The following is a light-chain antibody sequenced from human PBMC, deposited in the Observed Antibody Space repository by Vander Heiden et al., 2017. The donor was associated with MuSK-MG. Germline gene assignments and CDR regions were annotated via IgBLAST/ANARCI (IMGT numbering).Light chain of an antibody. CDR2: GAS. CDR1: QSVSSSY. CDR3: QQYGSSPMYT. V-gene: IGKV3-20*01. Sequence: LVLTQSPRTLSLSPGDRATLPCRAIQSVSSSYLAWYQQKPGQAPRLLIYGASSRATGIPDRFSGSGSGTDFTLTISRLEPEDFAVYYCQQYGSSPMYTFGQGTKLEIK. J-gene: IGKJ2*01.